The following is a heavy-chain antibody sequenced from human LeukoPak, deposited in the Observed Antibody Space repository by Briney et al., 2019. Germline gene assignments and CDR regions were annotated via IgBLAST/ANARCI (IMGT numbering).Heavy chain of an antibody. J-gene: IGHJ4*02. CDR2: IYYSGST. Sequence: PSQTLSLTCTASGDSISSGGYYWRWIRQHPGKGLEWIGYIYYSGSTYYNPSLKSRVTISVDTSKNQFSLKLSSVTAADTAVYYCARGPIYGDYVLDYWGQGTLVTVSS. V-gene: IGHV4-31*03. CDR1: GDSISSGGYY. D-gene: IGHD4-17*01. CDR3: ARGPIYGDYVLDY.